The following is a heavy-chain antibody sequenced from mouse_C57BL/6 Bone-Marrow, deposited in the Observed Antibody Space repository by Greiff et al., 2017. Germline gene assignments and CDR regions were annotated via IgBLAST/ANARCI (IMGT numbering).Heavy chain of an antibody. Sequence: EVMLVESGAELVRPGASVKLSCTASGFNIKDDYMHWVKQRPEQGLEWIGWIDPENGDTEYASKFQGKATITADTSSNTAYLQLSSLTSEDTAVYYCALWLRRGYYFDYWGQGTTLTVSS. CDR2: IDPENGDT. J-gene: IGHJ2*01. V-gene: IGHV14-4*01. D-gene: IGHD2-2*01. CDR1: GFNIKDDY. CDR3: ALWLRRGYYFDY.